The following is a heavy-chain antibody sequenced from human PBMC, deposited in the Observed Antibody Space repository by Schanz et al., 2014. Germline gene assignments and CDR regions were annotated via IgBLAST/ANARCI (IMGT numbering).Heavy chain of an antibody. CDR2: ISSTSRAT. CDR1: GFTFRSYS. Sequence: VFLAESGGGVVQPGRSLRLSCAASGFTFRSYSMNWVRQAPGKGLEWISYISSTSRATYYADSVKGRFTISRDNAKNSLFLQMNSLRAEDTAVYYCARDMTSMGESGFYYYGMDVWGQGTTVTVSS. D-gene: IGHD1-26*01. CDR3: ARDMTSMGESGFYYYGMDV. V-gene: IGHV3-48*01. J-gene: IGHJ6*02.